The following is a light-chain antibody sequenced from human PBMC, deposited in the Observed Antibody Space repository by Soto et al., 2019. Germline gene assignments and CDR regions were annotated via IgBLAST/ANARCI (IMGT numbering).Light chain of an antibody. Sequence: QSVLTQPASVSGSPGQSITISCTGTSSDVGGYNYVSWYQQHPGKAPKLMIYEVSNRPSGVSNRFSGSKSGNMASLTISGLQAEDEADYYCGSYTSRSTFGVFGTGTKVTVL. V-gene: IGLV2-14*01. CDR1: SSDVGGYNY. CDR2: EVS. CDR3: GSYTSRSTFGV. J-gene: IGLJ1*01.